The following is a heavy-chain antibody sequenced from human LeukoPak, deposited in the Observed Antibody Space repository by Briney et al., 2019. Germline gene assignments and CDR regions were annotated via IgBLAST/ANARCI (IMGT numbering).Heavy chain of an antibody. CDR2: INHSGST. Sequence: PSETLSLTCADYGGSFSGYYWSWIRQPPGKGLEWIGEINHSGSTNYNPSLKSRVTISVDTSKNQFSLKLSSVTAADTAVYYCARMDGSGSYGFDYWGHGALVTVSS. D-gene: IGHD3-10*01. V-gene: IGHV4-34*01. CDR1: GGSFSGYY. CDR3: ARMDGSGSYGFDY. J-gene: IGHJ4*01.